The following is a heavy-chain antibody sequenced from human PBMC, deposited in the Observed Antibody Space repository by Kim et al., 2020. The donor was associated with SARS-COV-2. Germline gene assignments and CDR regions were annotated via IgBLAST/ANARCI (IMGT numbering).Heavy chain of an antibody. J-gene: IGHJ6*02. V-gene: IGHV3-11*01. D-gene: IGHD3-16*02. CDR3: ARGGYDYVWGSYRLHKQDYYGMDV. CDR2: ISSSGSTI. Sequence: GGSLRLSCAASGFTFSDYYMSWIHQASGKGLEWVSYISSSGSTIYYADSVKGRFTISRDNAKNSLYLQMNSLRAEDTAVYYCARGGYDYVWGSYRLHKQDYYGMDVWGQGTTVTVSS. CDR1: GFTFSDYY.